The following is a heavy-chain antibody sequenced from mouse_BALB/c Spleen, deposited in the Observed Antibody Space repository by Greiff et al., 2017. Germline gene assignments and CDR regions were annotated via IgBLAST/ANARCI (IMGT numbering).Heavy chain of an antibody. V-gene: IGHV5-6-5*01. CDR3: ARGYYDYDWFAY. D-gene: IGHD2-4*01. CDR1: GFTFSSYA. J-gene: IGHJ3*01. CDR2: ISSGGST. Sequence: EVQRVESGGGLVKPGGSLKLSCAASGFTFSSYAMSWVRQTPEKRLEWVASISSGGSTYYPDSVKGRFTISRDNARNILYLQMSSLRSEDTAMYYCARGYYDYDWFAYWGQGTLVTVSA.